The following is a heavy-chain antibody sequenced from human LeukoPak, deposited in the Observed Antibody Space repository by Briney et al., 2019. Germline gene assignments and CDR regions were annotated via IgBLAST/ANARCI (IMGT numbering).Heavy chain of an antibody. Sequence: GGSLRLSCAASGFTFSDFAMNWVRQTPGKGLEWVSFLSSGGSYIYYADSLKGRFTISRDNAKRSLYLQMNDLRVEDTAIYYCARERADSGYNANDYWGQGTLVTVSS. V-gene: IGHV3-21*01. CDR1: GFTFSDFA. J-gene: IGHJ4*02. CDR3: ARERADSGYNANDY. D-gene: IGHD5-12*01. CDR2: LSSGGSYI.